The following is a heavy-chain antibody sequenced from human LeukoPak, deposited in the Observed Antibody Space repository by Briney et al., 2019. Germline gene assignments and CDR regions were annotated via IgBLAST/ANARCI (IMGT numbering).Heavy chain of an antibody. J-gene: IGHJ4*02. CDR1: GYTFTGYY. D-gene: IGHD3-22*01. CDR2: INPNSGGT. CDR3: ARSTPSRNFYDSSGYYYDLDY. V-gene: IGHV1-2*06. Sequence: ASVKVSCKASGYTFTGYYMHWVRQAPGQGLEWRGRINPNSGGTNYAQKFQGRITMTRDTSISTAYMELSRLRSDDTAVYYCARSTPSRNFYDSSGYYYDLDYWGQGTQVTVSS.